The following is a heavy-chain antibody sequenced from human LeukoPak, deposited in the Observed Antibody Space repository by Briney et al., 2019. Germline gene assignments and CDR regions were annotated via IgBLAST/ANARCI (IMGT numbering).Heavy chain of an antibody. CDR2: MYYSGNT. J-gene: IGHJ4*02. V-gene: IGHV4-39*02. CDR1: GGSISSSNYY. CDR3: ARDLDSSSWYVGY. Sequence: PSETLSLTCTVSGGSISSSNYYWGWIRQPPGKGLEWIGSMYYSGNTDYNPSLKSRVTISVDTSKNQFSLKLTSVTAADTAVYYCARDLDSSSWYVGYWGQGTLVTVSS. D-gene: IGHD6-13*01.